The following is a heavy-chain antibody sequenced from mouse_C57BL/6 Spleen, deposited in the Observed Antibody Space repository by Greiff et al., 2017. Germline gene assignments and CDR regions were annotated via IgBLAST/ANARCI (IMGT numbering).Heavy chain of an antibody. CDR1: GYTFTDYY. CDR3: ARDDGYPFYAMDY. CDR2: IYPGSGNT. J-gene: IGHJ4*01. Sequence: VKLMESGAELVRPGASVKLSCKASGYTFTDYYINWVKQRPGQGLEWIARIYPGSGNTYYNEKFKGKATLTAEKSSSTAYMQLSSLTSEDSAVYFCARDDGYPFYAMDYWGQGTSVTVSS. D-gene: IGHD2-3*01. V-gene: IGHV1-76*01.